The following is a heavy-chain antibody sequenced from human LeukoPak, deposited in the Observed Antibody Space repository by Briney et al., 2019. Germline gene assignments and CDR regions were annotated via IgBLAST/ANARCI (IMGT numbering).Heavy chain of an antibody. CDR1: GFTFSTYW. D-gene: IGHD6-13*01. CDR3: ARDSAGNDY. CDR2: IKQDGSEK. V-gene: IGHV3-7*01. J-gene: IGHJ4*02. Sequence: GGSLRLSCAASGFTFSTYWMSWVRQAPGKGLEWVASIKQDGSEKYYVDSVKGRFTISRDNAKNSLYLQMDSLRAEDTAMYYCARDSAGNDYWGQGTLVTVSS.